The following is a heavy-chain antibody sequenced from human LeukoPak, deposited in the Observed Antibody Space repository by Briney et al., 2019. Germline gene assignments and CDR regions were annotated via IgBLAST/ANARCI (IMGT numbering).Heavy chain of an antibody. V-gene: IGHV1-69*04. CDR1: GGTFSSYA. D-gene: IGHD3-22*01. CDR3: ARSSGYSIYYYYGMDV. J-gene: IGHJ6*02. Sequence: GASVKVSCKASGGTFSSYAISWVRQAPGQGLEWMGRIIPILGIANYAQKFQGRVTITADKSTSTAHMELSSLRSEDTAVYYCARSSGYSIYYYYGMDVWGQGTTVTVSS. CDR2: IIPILGIA.